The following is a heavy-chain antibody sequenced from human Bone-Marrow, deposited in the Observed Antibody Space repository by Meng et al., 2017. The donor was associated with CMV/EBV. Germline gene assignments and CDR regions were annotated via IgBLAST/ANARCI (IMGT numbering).Heavy chain of an antibody. D-gene: IGHD3-22*01. CDR1: VSISSGSYY. Sequence: VSISSGSYYWSWIRQPAGKGLEWIGRIYTGGSTNCNPSLKSRVTISVDTSKNQFSLKLSSVTAADTAVYYCARGYYYDSSGYNWFDPWGQGTLVTVSS. J-gene: IGHJ5*02. CDR3: ARGYYYDSSGYNWFDP. V-gene: IGHV4-61*02. CDR2: IYTGGST.